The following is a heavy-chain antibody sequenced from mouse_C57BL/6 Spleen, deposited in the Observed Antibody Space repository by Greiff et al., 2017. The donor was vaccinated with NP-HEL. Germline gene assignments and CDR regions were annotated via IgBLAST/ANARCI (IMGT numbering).Heavy chain of an antibody. Sequence: QVQLKQSGPELVKPGASVKISCKASGYAFSSSWMNWVKQRPGKGLEWIGRIYPGDGDTNYNGKFKGKATLTADKSSSTAYMQLSSLTSEDSAVYFCARIFNWDYAMDYWGQGTSVTVSS. J-gene: IGHJ4*01. CDR1: GYAFSSSW. CDR2: IYPGDGDT. V-gene: IGHV1-82*01. D-gene: IGHD4-1*01. CDR3: ARIFNWDYAMDY.